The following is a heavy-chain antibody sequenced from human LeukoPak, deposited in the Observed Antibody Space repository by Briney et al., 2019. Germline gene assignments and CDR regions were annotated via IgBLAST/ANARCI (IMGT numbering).Heavy chain of an antibody. CDR2: INDDGSST. D-gene: IGHD4/OR15-4a*01. Sequence: RGSLRLSCAASGFTLKNYWMHWVRHAPGKGPVWVSRINDDGSSTSYADSVKGRFTISRDDAKNTLYLQMNSLRAEDTAVYYCVRGGASTRSWAQGTLVTVSS. CDR3: VRGGASTRS. CDR1: GFTLKNYW. V-gene: IGHV3-74*01. J-gene: IGHJ5*02.